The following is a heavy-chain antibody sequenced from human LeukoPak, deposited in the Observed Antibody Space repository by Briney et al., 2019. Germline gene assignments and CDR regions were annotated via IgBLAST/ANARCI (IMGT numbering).Heavy chain of an antibody. CDR2: ISGSGGST. J-gene: IGHJ4*02. CDR1: GFTFSSYG. Sequence: PGGSLRLSCAASGFTFSSYGMHWVRQAPGKGLEWVSAISGSGGSTYYADSVKGRFTISRDNSKNTLYLQMNSLRAEDTAVYYCAKDRSLYLGYCSGGSCYFDYWGQGTLVTVSA. CDR3: AKDRSLYLGYCSGGSCYFDY. V-gene: IGHV3-23*01. D-gene: IGHD2-15*01.